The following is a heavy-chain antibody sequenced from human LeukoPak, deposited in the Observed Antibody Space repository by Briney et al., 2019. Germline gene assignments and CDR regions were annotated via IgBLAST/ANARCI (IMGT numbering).Heavy chain of an antibody. D-gene: IGHD6-6*01. CDR3: ARVDYGSSSGWFDP. CDR1: GGSISSGGYY. V-gene: IGHV4-30-2*01. Sequence: PSETLSLTCTVSGGSISSGGYYWSWIRQPPGKGLEWIGYIYHSGSTYYNPSLKSRVTISVDRSKNQFSLKLTSVTAADTAVYYCARVDYGSSSGWFDPWGQGTLVTVSS. J-gene: IGHJ5*02. CDR2: IYHSGST.